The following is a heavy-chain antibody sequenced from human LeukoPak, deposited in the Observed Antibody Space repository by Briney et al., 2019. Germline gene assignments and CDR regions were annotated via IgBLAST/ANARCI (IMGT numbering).Heavy chain of an antibody. CDR3: AKGGRIQLWFDYYYYYYMDV. Sequence: GGSLRLSCAASGFTFSNYAMSWVRQAPGKGLEWVSSINGRGGSTYYADSVKGRFTISRDNSKNTLYLQMNSLRAEDTAVYYCAKGGRIQLWFDYYYYYYMDVWGKGTTVTISS. V-gene: IGHV3-23*01. CDR1: GFTFSNYA. D-gene: IGHD5-18*01. J-gene: IGHJ6*03. CDR2: INGRGGST.